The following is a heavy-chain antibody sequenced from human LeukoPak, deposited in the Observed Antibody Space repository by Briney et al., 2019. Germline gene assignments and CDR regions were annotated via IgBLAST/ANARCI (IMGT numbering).Heavy chain of an antibody. CDR3: ARDRDYYDSRGRYPFDY. J-gene: IGHJ4*02. CDR2: IYHSGTT. D-gene: IGHD3-22*01. V-gene: IGHV4-4*02. Sequence: PSGTLSLTCAVSGGSISSSHWWSWVRQPPGKGLEWIGEIYHSGTTNYNPSLKSRVTISVDQSKNQFSLKLSAVTAADTAVYYCARDRDYYDSRGRYPFDYWGQGTLVTVSS. CDR1: GGSISSSHW.